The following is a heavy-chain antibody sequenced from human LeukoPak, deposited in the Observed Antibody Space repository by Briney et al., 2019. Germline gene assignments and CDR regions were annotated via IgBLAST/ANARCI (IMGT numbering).Heavy chain of an antibody. CDR1: GYTFTGSY. D-gene: IGHD3-10*01. J-gene: IGHJ4*02. Sequence: ASVKVSCKASGYTFTGSYIHWVRQAPGQGLEWMGWINPNNGGTNYAQKFQGRVTMTRDTSISTAYMELSSLRSDDTAVYNCARSGAYGSGSSLSYWGQGTLVTVSS. CDR3: ARSGAYGSGSSLSY. V-gene: IGHV1-2*02. CDR2: INPNNGGT.